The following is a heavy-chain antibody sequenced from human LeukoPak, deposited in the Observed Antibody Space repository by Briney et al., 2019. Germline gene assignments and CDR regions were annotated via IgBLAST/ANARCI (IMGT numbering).Heavy chain of an antibody. Sequence: GGSLRLSCAASGFTFSSYAMHWVRQAPGKGLEWVAVISDDGSNKYYADSVKGRFTISRDNSKNTLYLQMNSLRAEDTAVYYCARESAWDYVWGSYRHFDYWGQGTLVTVSS. CDR3: ARESAWDYVWGSYRHFDY. D-gene: IGHD3-16*02. V-gene: IGHV3-30-3*01. CDR1: GFTFSSYA. J-gene: IGHJ4*02. CDR2: ISDDGSNK.